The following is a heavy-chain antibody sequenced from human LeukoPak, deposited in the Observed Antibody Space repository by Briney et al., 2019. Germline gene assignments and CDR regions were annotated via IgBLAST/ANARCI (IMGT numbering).Heavy chain of an antibody. V-gene: IGHV4-39*06. D-gene: IGHD3-3*02. CDR1: GGSISSSRYY. J-gene: IGHJ6*03. CDR3: ARALLAEGKYYMDV. Sequence: SETLSLTCTVSGGSISSSRYYWGWIRQPPGKGLESIGCIYYSGSNYYNPTLRSRVSISVDTSKYQFVLKRRVVTAAGRYVCARARALLAEGKYYMDVWGKGTTVTVSS. CDR2: IYYSGSN.